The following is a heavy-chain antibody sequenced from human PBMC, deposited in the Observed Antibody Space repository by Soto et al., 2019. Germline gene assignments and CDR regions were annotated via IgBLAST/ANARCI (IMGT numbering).Heavy chain of an antibody. CDR2: IWYDGSNK. CDR3: ARDYSSRNTVATQNHPKGSALDI. J-gene: IGHJ3*02. Sequence: SLRLSCAASGFTFSSYGMHWVRQAPGKGLEWVAVIWYDGSNKYYADSVKGRFTISRDNSKNTLYLQTNSLRAEDTAVYYCARDYSSRNTVATQNHPKGSALDIWGQGTMVTVSS. D-gene: IGHD5-12*01. V-gene: IGHV3-33*01. CDR1: GFTFSSYG.